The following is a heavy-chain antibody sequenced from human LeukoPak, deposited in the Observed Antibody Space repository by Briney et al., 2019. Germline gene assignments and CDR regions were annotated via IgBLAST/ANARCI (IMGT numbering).Heavy chain of an antibody. CDR3: ARAGRWEGRPHAFDI. J-gene: IGHJ3*02. Sequence: SETLSLTCTVSGGSISSYYWNWIRQPPGKGLEWIGYIYYSGITNYNPSLKSRVTISVDTSKSQFSLKLSSVTAADTALYYCARAGRWEGRPHAFDIRGQGTMVTVSS. CDR1: GGSISSYY. CDR2: IYYSGIT. V-gene: IGHV4-59*01. D-gene: IGHD1-26*01.